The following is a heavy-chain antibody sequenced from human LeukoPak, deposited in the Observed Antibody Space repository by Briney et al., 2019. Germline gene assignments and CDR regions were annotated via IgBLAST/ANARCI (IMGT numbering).Heavy chain of an antibody. Sequence: SETLSLTCTVSGGSISSSNFYWGWIRQPPGKGLEWIGSIYYSGSTYYNPSLKSRVTISVDTSKNQFSLKLSSVTAADTAVYYCASTYSSGWFFFDYWGQGTLVTVSS. CDR2: IYYSGST. CDR3: ASTYSSGWFFFDY. V-gene: IGHV4-39*07. J-gene: IGHJ4*02. D-gene: IGHD6-13*01. CDR1: GGSISSSNFY.